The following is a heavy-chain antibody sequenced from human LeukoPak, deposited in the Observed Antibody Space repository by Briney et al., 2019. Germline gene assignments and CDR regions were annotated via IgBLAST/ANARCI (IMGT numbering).Heavy chain of an antibody. CDR3: ARSRGWLQSHPLDY. Sequence: PSETLSLTCTVSGGSISSSSYYWGWIRQPPGKGLEWIGSIYYSGSTYYNPSLKSRVTISVDTSKIQFSLKLTSVTAADTAVYYCARSRGWLQSHPLDYWGQGTLVTVSS. V-gene: IGHV4-39*07. CDR2: IYYSGST. D-gene: IGHD5-24*01. J-gene: IGHJ4*02. CDR1: GGSISSSSYY.